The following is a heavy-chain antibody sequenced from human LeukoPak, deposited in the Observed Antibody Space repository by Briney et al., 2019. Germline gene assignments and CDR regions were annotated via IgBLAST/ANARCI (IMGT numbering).Heavy chain of an antibody. CDR1: GFTFSSYW. CDR3: ARDSRGAFDY. V-gene: IGHV3-7*01. D-gene: IGHD3-10*01. Sequence: GGSLRLSCAASGFTFSSYWMSWVRQAPGKGLEWVAHIKQDGSEKYNVDSVKCRFTITRDNTKNTLYLKMNSLSAEDSAVYYCARDSRGAFDYWGQGTLVTVSS. J-gene: IGHJ4*02. CDR2: IKQDGSEK.